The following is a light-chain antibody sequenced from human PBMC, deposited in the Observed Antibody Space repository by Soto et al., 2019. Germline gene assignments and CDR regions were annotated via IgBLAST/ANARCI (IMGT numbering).Light chain of an antibody. CDR1: SSNIGNNY. CDR2: DNN. CDR3: GKWDSSMSAVV. V-gene: IGLV1-51*01. Sequence: QSALTQPPSVSAAPGQKVTISCSGSSSNIGNNYVSWYQQLPGTAPKLLIYDNNKRPSGIPDRFSGSKSGTSATLGITGLQTGDEADYYCGKWDSSMSAVVFGGGTKVTVL. J-gene: IGLJ2*01.